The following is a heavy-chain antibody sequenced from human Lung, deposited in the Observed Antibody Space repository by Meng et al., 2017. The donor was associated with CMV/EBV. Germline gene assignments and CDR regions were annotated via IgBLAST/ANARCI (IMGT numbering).Heavy chain of an antibody. CDR1: GESFGSCYYN. D-gene: IGHD5-18*01. CDR3: ASALGTAKVTFDY. Sequence: PGLGTPLQTPGASWPVSGESFGSCYYNWGMNRLPPGKGLEWVGYIYYSANTDYTPSLQGRVTISVDTFNTQFSLKLSPMTAADTAVYYCASALGTAKVTFDYWGQGTLVTVSS. J-gene: IGHJ4*02. CDR2: IYYSANT. V-gene: IGHV4-30-4*01.